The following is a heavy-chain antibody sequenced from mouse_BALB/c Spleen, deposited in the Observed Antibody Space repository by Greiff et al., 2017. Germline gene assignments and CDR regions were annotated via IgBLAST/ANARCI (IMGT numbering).Heavy chain of an antibody. J-gene: IGHJ3*01. V-gene: IGHV10-1*02. CDR3: VITTVVAPFAY. CDR2: IRSKSNNYAT. Sequence: EVKLVESGGGLVQPKGSLKLSCAASGFTFNTYAMNWVRQAPGKGLEWVARIRSKSNNYATYYADSVKDRFTISRDDSQSMLYLQMNNLKTEDTAMYYCVITTVVAPFAYWGQGTLVTVSA. CDR1: GFTFNTYA. D-gene: IGHD1-1*01.